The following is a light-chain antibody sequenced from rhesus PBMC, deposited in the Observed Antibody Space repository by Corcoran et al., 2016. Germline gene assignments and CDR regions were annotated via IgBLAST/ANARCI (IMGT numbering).Light chain of an antibody. CDR1: QSISNW. V-gene: IGKV1-22*01. CDR3: LQYSSSPLT. CDR2: KAS. J-gene: IGKJ4*01. Sequence: DIQMTQSPSSLSTSVGDLVTITCRASQSISNWLDWYQQKPGKAPKFLIYKASSLQGGVPSRFSGEGSGTDFTLTISSLQPEDFGIYYCLQYSSSPLTFGGGTKVELK.